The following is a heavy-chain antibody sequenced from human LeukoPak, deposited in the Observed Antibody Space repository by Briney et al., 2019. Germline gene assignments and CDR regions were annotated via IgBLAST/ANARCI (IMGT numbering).Heavy chain of an antibody. CDR3: TRVSQWSFDC. CDR1: GFTFSSLW. D-gene: IGHD2-15*01. V-gene: IGHV3-48*04. J-gene: IGHJ4*02. CDR2: ISSSGGTI. Sequence: GGSLRLSCAASGFTFSSLWMSWVRQAPGKGLEWVSYISSSGGTIYYADSVKGRFTISRDNAKNSLYLQMNSLKTEDTAVYYCTRVSQWSFDCWGQGTLVTVSS.